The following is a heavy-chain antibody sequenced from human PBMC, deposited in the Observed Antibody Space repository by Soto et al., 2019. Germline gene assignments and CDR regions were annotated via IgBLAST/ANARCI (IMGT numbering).Heavy chain of an antibody. CDR1: GFTFSSYS. J-gene: IGHJ3*02. CDR2: ISSSSSYI. D-gene: IGHD2-8*01. CDR3: ARGAKLGYCTNGVCWDDAFDI. Sequence: GGSLRLSCAASGFTFSSYSMNWVRQAPGKGLEWVSSISSSSSYIYYADSVKGRFTISRDNAKNSLYLQMNSLRAEDTAVYYCARGAKLGYCTNGVCWDDAFDIWGQGTMVTVSS. V-gene: IGHV3-21*01.